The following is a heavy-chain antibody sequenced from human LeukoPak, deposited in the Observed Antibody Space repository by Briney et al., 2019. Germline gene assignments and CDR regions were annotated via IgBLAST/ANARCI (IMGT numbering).Heavy chain of an antibody. V-gene: IGHV3-21*04. J-gene: IGHJ4*02. CDR1: GFTFSSYS. Sequence: GGSLRLSCAASGFTFSSYSMNWVRQAPGKGLEWVSSISSSSSYIYYADSVEGRFTISRDNAKNTLYLQMNGLRAEDTAVYYRAHGTMYQLDYWGQGTLVTVSS. D-gene: IGHD2-2*01. CDR2: ISSSSSYI. CDR3: AHGTMYQLDY.